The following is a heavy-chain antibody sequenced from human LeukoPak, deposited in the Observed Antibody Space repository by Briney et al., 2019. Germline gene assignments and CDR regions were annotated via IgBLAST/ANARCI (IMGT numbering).Heavy chain of an antibody. CDR1: GLTFSIYG. CDR3: ARSPEPFDYGPYNWFDP. V-gene: IGHV3-33*01. CDR2: IWYDESNE. J-gene: IGHJ5*02. Sequence: GGSLRLSCAVSGLTFSIYGMHWVRQAPGKELEWVALIWYDESNEYYADSVKGRFTVSRDNSRSMMYLQMNSLRAEDTAVYYCARSPEPFDYGPYNWFDPWGQGTRVTVSS. D-gene: IGHD4-17*01.